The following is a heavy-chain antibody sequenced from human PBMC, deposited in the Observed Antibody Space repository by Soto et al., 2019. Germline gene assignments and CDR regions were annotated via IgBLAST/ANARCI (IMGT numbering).Heavy chain of an antibody. CDR1: GGSISSGGYY. CDR3: ARAGSGWYMDYFDY. J-gene: IGHJ4*02. D-gene: IGHD6-19*01. V-gene: IGHV4-61*08. Sequence: SETLSLTCTVSGGSISSGGYYRSWIRQPPGKGLEWIGYIYYSGSTNYNPSLKSRVTISVDTSKNQFSLKLSSVTAADTAVYYCARAGSGWYMDYFDYWGQGTLVTVSS. CDR2: IYYSGST.